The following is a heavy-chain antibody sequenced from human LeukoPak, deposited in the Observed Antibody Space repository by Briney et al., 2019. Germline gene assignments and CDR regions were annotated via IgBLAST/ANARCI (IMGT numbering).Heavy chain of an antibody. CDR2: FGTRSTSI. D-gene: IGHD3-22*01. Sequence: GGSLRLSCTASGFTFSGYSMNWIRQAPGKGLEWVSSFGTRSTSIYHAGSVKGRFAISRDSAKNSLYLQMNSLRAEDTALYYCAREVSEGFDFWGQGTLVTVSS. CDR1: GFTFSGYS. J-gene: IGHJ4*02. V-gene: IGHV3-21*01. CDR3: AREVSEGFDF.